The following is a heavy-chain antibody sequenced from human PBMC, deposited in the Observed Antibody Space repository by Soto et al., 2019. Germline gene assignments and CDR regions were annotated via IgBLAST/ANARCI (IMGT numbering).Heavy chain of an antibody. CDR1: GFTFSNYA. J-gene: IGHJ6*02. CDR2: ISVSGDRT. V-gene: IGHV3-23*01. Sequence: EAPLLESGEGLVQPGGSLRLSCAASGFTFSNYAMSLVRQSPGKELEWVSGISVSGDRTYYAEAMKGRFTISRDSSKNTLYVQMNSLRAEDTAVYYCAKAMSPNCAGTSCPDGMDVGGQGTTVTVSS. CDR3: AKAMSPNCAGTSCPDGMDV. D-gene: IGHD2-15*01.